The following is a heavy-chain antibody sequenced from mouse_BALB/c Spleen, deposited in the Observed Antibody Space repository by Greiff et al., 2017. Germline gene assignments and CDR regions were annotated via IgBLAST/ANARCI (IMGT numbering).Heavy chain of an antibody. CDR2: INSDGGST. J-gene: IGHJ1*01. CDR1: EYAFPSHD. V-gene: IGHV5-2*01. CDR3: ARRGDTYWYFDV. Sequence: EVQLQESGGGLVQPGESLKLSCESNEYAFPSHDMSWVRKTPEKRLELVAAINSDGGSTYYPDTMKRRFIISRDNTKKTLYLQMSRLRSEDTALYYCARRGDTYWYFDVWGAGTTVTVSA.